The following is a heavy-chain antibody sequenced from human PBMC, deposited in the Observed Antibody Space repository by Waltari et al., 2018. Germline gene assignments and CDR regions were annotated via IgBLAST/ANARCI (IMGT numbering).Heavy chain of an antibody. D-gene: IGHD6-13*01. CDR1: GGSISSSSYY. J-gene: IGHJ6*02. V-gene: IGHV4-39*01. Sequence: QLQLQESGPGLVKPSETLSLTCTVSGGSISSSSYYWGWIRQPPGKGLEWIGSIYYSGVTHSNTSLKSRVTISVDTSKNQFSLKLSSVTAADTAVYYCARPGYSSSWFRDYYYYGMDVWGQGTTVTVSS. CDR2: IYYSGVT. CDR3: ARPGYSSSWFRDYYYYGMDV.